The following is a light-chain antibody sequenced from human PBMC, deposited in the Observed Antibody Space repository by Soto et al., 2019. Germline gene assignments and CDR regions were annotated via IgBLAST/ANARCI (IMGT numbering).Light chain of an antibody. CDR3: SSYTSSSTRVV. V-gene: IGLV2-14*01. Sequence: QSALTQPASVSGSPGQSITISCTGTNSDVGAYNYVSWYQQHPGKAPKLMIYDVSNRPSGVSYRFSGSKSGNTASLTISGLQAEDEADYYCSSYTSSSTRVVFGGGTQLTVL. CDR2: DVS. J-gene: IGLJ2*01. CDR1: NSDVGAYNY.